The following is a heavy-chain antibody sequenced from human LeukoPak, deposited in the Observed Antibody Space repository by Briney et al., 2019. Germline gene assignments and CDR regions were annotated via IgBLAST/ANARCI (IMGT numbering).Heavy chain of an antibody. CDR3: ARDTPPYGDYGDWYFDL. J-gene: IGHJ2*01. D-gene: IGHD4-17*01. CDR1: GFTFSSYG. Sequence: GGSLRLSCAASGFTFSSYGMHWVRQAPGKGLEWVAVIWYDGSNKYYADSVKGRFTISRDNSKNTLYLQMNSLRAEDTAVYYCARDTPPYGDYGDWYFDLWGRGTLVTVSS. CDR2: IWYDGSNK. V-gene: IGHV3-33*08.